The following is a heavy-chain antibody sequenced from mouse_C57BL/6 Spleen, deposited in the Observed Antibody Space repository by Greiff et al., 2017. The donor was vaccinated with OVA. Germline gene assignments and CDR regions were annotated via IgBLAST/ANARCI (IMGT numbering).Heavy chain of an antibody. J-gene: IGHJ3*01. CDR1: GYPFTSYW. D-gene: IGHD1-1*01. CDR3: ARDYYGSSPGAD. CDR2: IDPSDSET. V-gene: IGHV1-52*01. Sequence: QVQLQQPGAELVRPGSSVTLSCKASGYPFTSYWMHWVKQRPIQGLEWIGNIDPSDSETHYNQKFKDQATLTVEKSSSTAYMQHSRLTSEDSAVYFCARDYYGSSPGADWGQGTLVTVSA.